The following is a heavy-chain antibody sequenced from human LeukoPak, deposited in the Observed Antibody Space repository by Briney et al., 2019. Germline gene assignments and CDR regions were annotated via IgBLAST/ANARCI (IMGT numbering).Heavy chain of an antibody. V-gene: IGHV4-39*07. CDR2: IFYSGST. D-gene: IGHD3-22*01. J-gene: IGHJ3*02. CDR1: SGSISTSNY. CDR3: AKSNGYGLIDI. Sequence: PSETLSLTCTVSSGSISTSNYWGWVHQPPGKALEWIGNIFYSGSTYYSPSLKSRVTISLDTSRNQFSLKLNSVTAADTAVYYCAKSNGYGLIDIWGQGTMVTVSS.